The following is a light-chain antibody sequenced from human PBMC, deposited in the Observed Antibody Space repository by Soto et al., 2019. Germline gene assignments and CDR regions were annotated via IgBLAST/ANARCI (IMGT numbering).Light chain of an antibody. V-gene: IGLV2-8*01. CDR3: SSFARGDNPHVL. CDR2: EVT. Sequence: QCALTQPPSASGSPGQSVTISCTGTSSDVGGSDYVSWYQQDPGKAPKLIIYEVTKRPAGVPDRFSGSKSGNTASLTVSGLQADDESYYYCSSFARGDNPHVLFGGGTKLTVL. J-gene: IGLJ2*01. CDR1: SSDVGGSDY.